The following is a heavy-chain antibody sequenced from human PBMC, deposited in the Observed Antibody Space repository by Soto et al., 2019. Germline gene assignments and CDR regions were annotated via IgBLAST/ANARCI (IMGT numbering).Heavy chain of an antibody. CDR1: GYTFIHYY. J-gene: IGHJ4*02. Sequence: QLHLVQSGAEVKKPGASVKVSCKASGYTFIHYYIHWVRQAPGQGLEWMAIINPNGGSTHYAQKFRGRVTVTSGTSTTTVSMELNSLGSDDTAVYFCARSLLQGDFWGQGTLVTVSS. V-gene: IGHV1-46*01. CDR2: INPNGGST. D-gene: IGHD2-21*01. CDR3: ARSLLQGDF.